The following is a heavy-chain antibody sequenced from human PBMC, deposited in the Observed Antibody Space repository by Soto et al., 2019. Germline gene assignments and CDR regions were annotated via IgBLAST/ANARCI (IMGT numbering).Heavy chain of an antibody. V-gene: IGHV1-18*01. Sequence: GASVKVSCKASGYTFTSYGISWVRQAPGQGLEWMGWISAYNGNTNYAQKLQGRVTMTTDTSTSTAYMELRSLRSDDTAVYYCAREPGVVPAAMSHYYFDDWGQGTLVTVAS. D-gene: IGHD2-2*01. CDR1: GYTFTSYG. CDR3: AREPGVVPAAMSHYYFDD. J-gene: IGHJ4*02. CDR2: ISAYNGNT.